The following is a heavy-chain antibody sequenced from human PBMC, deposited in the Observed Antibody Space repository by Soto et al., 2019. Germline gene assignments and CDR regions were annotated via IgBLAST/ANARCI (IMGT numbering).Heavy chain of an antibody. CDR3: AKGRGGSASLPPRVDF. CDR1: GFTFNNYA. J-gene: IGHJ4*02. V-gene: IGHV3-23*01. Sequence: EVQLLESGGGLVQPGGSLRLSCAASGFTFNNYAMTWVRQAPGKGLEWVSAISGGGDTTSYADSVKGRFTVSRDGSKNPLYLQMSSPRAEDTALYYCAKGRGGSASLPPRVDFWGQGTLVTVSS. CDR2: ISGGGDTT. D-gene: IGHD3-10*01.